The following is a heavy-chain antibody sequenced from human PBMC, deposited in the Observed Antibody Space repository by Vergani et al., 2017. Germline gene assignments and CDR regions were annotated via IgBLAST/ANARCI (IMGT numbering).Heavy chain of an antibody. CDR1: GYTFVNYG. V-gene: IGHV1-18*01. Sequence: QIQLVQSGAEVKQPGASVKVSCKASGYTFVNYGISWVRQAPGQGLEWVGWISAQTGNTKSAQKLQGRVTMTTDTSTTTAYMELRSLRSDDTAVYYCARSSGYYSYYFDFWGQGTLVTVSS. J-gene: IGHJ4*02. CDR3: ARSSGYYSYYFDF. D-gene: IGHD3-22*01. CDR2: ISAQTGNT.